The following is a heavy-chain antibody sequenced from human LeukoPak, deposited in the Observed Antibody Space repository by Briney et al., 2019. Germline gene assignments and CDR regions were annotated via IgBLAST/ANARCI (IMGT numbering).Heavy chain of an antibody. CDR2: ISSSGSTI. Sequence: GGSLRLSCAASGFTVSSYEMNWVRQAPGKGLEWVSYISSSGSTIYYADSVKGRFTISRDNAKNSLYLQMNSLRAEDTAVYYCASMVVVAARDYWGQGTLVTVSS. V-gene: IGHV3-48*03. D-gene: IGHD2-15*01. CDR3: ASMVVVAARDY. CDR1: GFTVSSYE. J-gene: IGHJ4*02.